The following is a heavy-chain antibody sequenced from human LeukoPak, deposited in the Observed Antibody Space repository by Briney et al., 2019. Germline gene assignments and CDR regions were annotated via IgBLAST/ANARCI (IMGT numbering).Heavy chain of an antibody. CDR3: AKGRATAVANWYFGL. CDR1: GFTFSSIG. Sequence: GGSLRLSCAASGFTFSSIGMHWVRQAPGKGLEWLAFIKYDGSYKYYADSMKGRLSISRDNSKNTLYLEMNSLRPDDTAMYYCAKGRATAVANWYFGLWGRGALVTVSS. CDR2: IKYDGSYK. D-gene: IGHD6-19*01. V-gene: IGHV3-30*02. J-gene: IGHJ2*01.